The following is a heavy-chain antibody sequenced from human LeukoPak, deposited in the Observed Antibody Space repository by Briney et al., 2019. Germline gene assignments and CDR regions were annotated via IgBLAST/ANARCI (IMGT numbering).Heavy chain of an antibody. CDR1: GGSISSGGYF. D-gene: IGHD3-10*01. V-gene: IGHV4-31*03. CDR2: ISHSGST. Sequence: PSETLSLTCTVSGGSISSGGYFWRWVRQHPGKGLEWIGYISHSGSTYYNPSLKSRVTISLDTSKDRFSLRLSSVTAADTAVYYCARDLWFGEYNWFDPWGQGTLVTVSS. J-gene: IGHJ5*02. CDR3: ARDLWFGEYNWFDP.